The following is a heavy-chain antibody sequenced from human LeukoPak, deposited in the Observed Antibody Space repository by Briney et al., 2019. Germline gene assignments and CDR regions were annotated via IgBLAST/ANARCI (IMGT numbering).Heavy chain of an antibody. CDR2: IQPGNPDI. V-gene: IGHV5-51*01. Sequence: LGESLKISCQGSGYSFTTYWIGWVRQVPGEGLEWMGIIQPGNPDIRYSPSFQGQVTISADQSITTAYLQWSSLKASDTAIYYCARHEARSSWGTSDYWGLGTLVTVSS. J-gene: IGHJ4*02. D-gene: IGHD6-6*01. CDR1: GYSFTTYW. CDR3: ARHEARSSWGTSDY.